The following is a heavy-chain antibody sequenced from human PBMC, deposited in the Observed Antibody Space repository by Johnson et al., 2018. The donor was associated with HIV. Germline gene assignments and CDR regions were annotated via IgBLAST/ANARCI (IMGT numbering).Heavy chain of an antibody. D-gene: IGHD4-17*01. V-gene: IGHV3-53*01. J-gene: IGHJ3*02. CDR2: IHSGGDT. CDR3: ARSPETGDRLWRAFDI. Sequence: VQLVESGGGVVQPGRSLRLSCAASDFTVSGNYMSWVRQAPGKGLEWVSLIHSGGDTFYADSVRGRFTLSRDSSKNTLYLQMKSLRVEDTAVYYCARSPETGDRLWRAFDIWGHGTMVTVSS. CDR1: DFTVSGNY.